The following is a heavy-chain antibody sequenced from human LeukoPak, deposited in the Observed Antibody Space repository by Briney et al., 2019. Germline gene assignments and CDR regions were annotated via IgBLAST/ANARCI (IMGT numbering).Heavy chain of an antibody. CDR1: GVSVSSGSDY. V-gene: IGHV4-61*01. CDR3: ARDDIV. Sequence: SETLSLTCTVSGVSVSSGSDYWSWIRQPPGKGLEWIGYIYYSGSTNYNPSLKSRITISVDTSKNQFSLKLSSVTAADTAVYYCARDDIVWGQGTLVTVSS. CDR2: IYYSGST. D-gene: IGHD2-15*01. J-gene: IGHJ4*02.